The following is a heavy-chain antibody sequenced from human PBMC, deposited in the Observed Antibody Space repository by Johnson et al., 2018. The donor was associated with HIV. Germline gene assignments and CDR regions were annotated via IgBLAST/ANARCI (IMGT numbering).Heavy chain of an antibody. J-gene: IGHJ3*02. CDR1: GFTVSSNY. CDR2: IYSGGST. D-gene: IGHD2-2*01. Sequence: VQLVESGGGLVQPGGSLRLSCAASGFTVSSNYMSWVRQAPGKGLEWVSVIYSGGSTYYADSVKGRFTISRDNAKNSLYLQMNSLRAEDTALYYCARVLEQFDAFDIWGQGTMVTVSS. CDR3: ARVLEQFDAFDI. V-gene: IGHV3-66*01.